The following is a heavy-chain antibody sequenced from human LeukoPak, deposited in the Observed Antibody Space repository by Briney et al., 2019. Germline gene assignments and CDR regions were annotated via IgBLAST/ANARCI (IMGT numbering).Heavy chain of an antibody. CDR2: TSYDGTNK. CDR3: AKQSFQGGTTGRWFLHGYDY. J-gene: IGHJ4*02. V-gene: IGHV3-30*18. CDR1: GFTFSSYG. Sequence: GGSLRLSCAASGFTFSSYGMHWVRQAPGKGLEWVALTSYDGTNKYYAVSVKGRFTISRDNSKNTLYLQMNSLRAEDTAVYYCAKQSFQGGTTGRWFLHGYDYWGQGALVTVS. D-gene: IGHD1-7*01.